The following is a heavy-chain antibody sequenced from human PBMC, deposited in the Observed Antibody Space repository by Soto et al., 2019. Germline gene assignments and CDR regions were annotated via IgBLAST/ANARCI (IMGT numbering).Heavy chain of an antibody. CDR1: GFTFNNSG. Sequence: VGSLRLSCRVSGFTFNNSGMHWVRQAPGKGLEWMAVISYDGSDKYYADSVKGRVIISRDNSKNTLNLEMNSLRAEDTAIYYCVKDRVPGAYGNYYGMDVWGQGTTVTVLL. D-gene: IGHD5-12*01. V-gene: IGHV3-30*18. CDR2: ISYDGSDK. J-gene: IGHJ6*02. CDR3: VKDRVPGAYGNYYGMDV.